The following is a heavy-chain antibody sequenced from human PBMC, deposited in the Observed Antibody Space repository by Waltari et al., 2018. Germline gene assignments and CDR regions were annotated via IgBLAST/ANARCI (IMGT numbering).Heavy chain of an antibody. D-gene: IGHD4-4*01. J-gene: IGHJ6*02. Sequence: QVQLQESGPGLVKPSETLSLICAVSGDSISRGYYWGWFRQPPGKGLEWIVSIYPRRTTSHNPSLKSRVTISVDTSTNQCALRLRSVTAADTAVYFCARTVQSDYYFYGMEVWGQGTTVTV. V-gene: IGHV4-38-2*01. CDR1: GDSISRGYY. CDR2: IYPRRTT. CDR3: ARTVQSDYYFYGMEV.